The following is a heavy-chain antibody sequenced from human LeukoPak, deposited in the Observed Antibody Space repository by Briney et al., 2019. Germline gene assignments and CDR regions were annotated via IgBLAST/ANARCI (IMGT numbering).Heavy chain of an antibody. Sequence: GGSLRLSCAASGFTISYYWMTWVRQAPGKGLEWVANIKQDGTEQYYVDSVKGRFTISRDNAKNSLYLQMNSLRAEDTAVYYCARVNGGYSGYDWGGHFDYRGQGTLVTVSS. V-gene: IGHV3-7*03. J-gene: IGHJ4*02. CDR2: IKQDGTEQ. D-gene: IGHD5-12*01. CDR1: GFTISYYW. CDR3: ARVNGGYSGYDWGGHFDY.